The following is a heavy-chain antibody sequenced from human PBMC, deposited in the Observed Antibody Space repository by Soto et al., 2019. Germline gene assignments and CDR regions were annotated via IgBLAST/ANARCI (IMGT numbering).Heavy chain of an antibody. D-gene: IGHD3-3*01. CDR1: GFTFSSYS. V-gene: IGHV3-48*02. CDR3: ARYYDFWSGYGFYGMDV. J-gene: IGHJ6*02. CDR2: ISSSSSTI. Sequence: EVQLVESGGGLVQPGGSLRLSCAASGFTFSSYSMNWVRQAPGKGLEWVSYISSSSSTIYYTDSVKGRFTISRDNAKNSLYLQMNSLRDEDTAVNYCARYYDFWSGYGFYGMDVWGQGTTVTVSS.